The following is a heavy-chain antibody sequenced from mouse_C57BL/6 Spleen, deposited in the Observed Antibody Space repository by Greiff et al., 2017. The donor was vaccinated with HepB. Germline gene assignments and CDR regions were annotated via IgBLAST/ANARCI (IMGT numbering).Heavy chain of an antibody. D-gene: IGHD3-1*01. Sequence: QVQLQQSGAELVKPGASVKMSCKASGYTFTSYWITWVKQRPGQGLEWIGDIYPGSGSTNYNEKFKSKATLTVDTSSSTAYMQLSSLTSEDSAVYYGARGGYGGGAMDYWGQGTSVTVSS. V-gene: IGHV1-55*01. CDR3: ARGGYGGGAMDY. CDR2: IYPGSGST. J-gene: IGHJ4*01. CDR1: GYTFTSYW.